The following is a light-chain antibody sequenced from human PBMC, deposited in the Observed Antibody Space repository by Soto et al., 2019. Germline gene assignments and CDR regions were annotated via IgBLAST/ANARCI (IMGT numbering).Light chain of an antibody. CDR3: QSYDTSLSAVV. CDR2: GNN. CDR1: SSNIGAGYD. V-gene: IGLV1-40*01. J-gene: IGLJ3*02. Sequence: QSVLTQPPSVSGAPGQRVTISCTGSSSNIGAGYDVHWYQQLPGTAPKLLIYGNNNRPSGLPDRFSGSKSGTSASLAITGLQAEDEADYYCQSYDTSLSAVVFGGETKLTVL.